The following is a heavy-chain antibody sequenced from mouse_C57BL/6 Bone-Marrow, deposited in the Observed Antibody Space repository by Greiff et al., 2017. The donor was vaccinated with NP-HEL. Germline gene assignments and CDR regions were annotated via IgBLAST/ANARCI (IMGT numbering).Heavy chain of an antibody. CDR3: ARDDGNYVFDY. J-gene: IGHJ2*01. D-gene: IGHD2-1*01. V-gene: IGHV7-1*01. CDR1: GFTFSDFY. CDR2: SRNKANDYTT. Sequence: EVQGVESGGGLVQSGRSLRLSCATSGFTFSDFYMEWVRQAPGKGLEWIAASRNKANDYTTEYSASVKGRFIVSRDTSQSILYLQMNALRAEDTAIYYCARDDGNYVFDYGGQGTTLTVSS.